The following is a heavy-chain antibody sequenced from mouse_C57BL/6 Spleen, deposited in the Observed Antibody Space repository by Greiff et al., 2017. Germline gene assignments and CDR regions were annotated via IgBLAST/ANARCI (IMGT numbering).Heavy chain of an antibody. CDR2: IYPGSGST. D-gene: IGHD2-1*01. Sequence: QVQLQQPGAELVKPGASVKMSCKASGYTFTSYWITWVKQRPGQGLEWIGDIYPGSGSTNYNEKFKSKATLTVETSSSTAYMQLSSLTSEDSAVYYCAREGQLLYYFDYWGQGTTLTVSS. CDR3: AREGQLLYYFDY. V-gene: IGHV1-55*01. J-gene: IGHJ2*01. CDR1: GYTFTSYW.